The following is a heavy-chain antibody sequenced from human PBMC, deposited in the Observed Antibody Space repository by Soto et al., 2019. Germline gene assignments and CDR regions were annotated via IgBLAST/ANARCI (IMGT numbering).Heavy chain of an antibody. CDR3: TSAAVASY. Sequence: EVQLVESGGGLVQPGGSLKVSCAASGFTFSDSAMHWVRQASGKGLEWVGRIRGKTNSYATTYAASLKGRFTISRDDSKSTTYLQMNSLKAEDTAVYYCTSAAVASYWGQVTLVTVSS. J-gene: IGHJ4*02. CDR2: IRGKTNSYAT. D-gene: IGHD6-19*01. V-gene: IGHV3-73*02. CDR1: GFTFSDSA.